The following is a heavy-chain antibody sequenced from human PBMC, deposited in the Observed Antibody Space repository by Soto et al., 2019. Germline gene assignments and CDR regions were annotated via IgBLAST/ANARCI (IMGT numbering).Heavy chain of an antibody. CDR1: VCTFSSYS. V-gene: IGHV3-30-3*01. J-gene: IGHJ5*02. CDR2: MSYDRVNK. D-gene: IGHD2-8*01. Sequence: VGSLRLSCTWSVCTFSSYSMHCFRHSPGKGLEWVAVMSYDRVNKFYGDPVKGRFTVSRDNSKSTMYLQMNNLTFEDTAIYYCARDGCPGVNGRWFEPLGQGTVVSVSS. CDR3: ARDGCPGVNGRWFEP.